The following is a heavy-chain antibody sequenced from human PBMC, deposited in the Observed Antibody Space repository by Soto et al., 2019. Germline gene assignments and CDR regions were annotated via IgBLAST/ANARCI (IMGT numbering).Heavy chain of an antibody. J-gene: IGHJ4*02. CDR1: GYTFTSYG. D-gene: IGHD1-26*01. V-gene: IGHV1-18*01. CDR3: AARSGRDPYYFDY. Sequence: QVQLVQSGVEVKKPGASVKISCKASGYTFTSYGMSWVRQAPGQGLEWMGWINTYKGNTNYAQKLQGRVTMTTDTSTSTAYMELRSLRSDDTAVYYCAARSGRDPYYFDYWGQGTLVTVSS. CDR2: INTYKGNT.